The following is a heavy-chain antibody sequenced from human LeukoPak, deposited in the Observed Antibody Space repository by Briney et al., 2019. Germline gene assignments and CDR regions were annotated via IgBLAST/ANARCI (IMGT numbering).Heavy chain of an antibody. CDR1: GFYFDNAW. CDR3: VWEYASAFAI. V-gene: IGHV3-15*01. J-gene: IGHJ3*02. CDR2: IKSKTAGGTT. Sequence: GGSLRLSCAASGFYFDNAWMSWVRQAPGKGLEWVGRIKSKTAGGTTEFAAPLKGRFTISRDDSKTTLYLQMNSLKIEDTAVYFCVWEYASAFAIWGQGTMVTVSS. D-gene: IGHD1-26*01.